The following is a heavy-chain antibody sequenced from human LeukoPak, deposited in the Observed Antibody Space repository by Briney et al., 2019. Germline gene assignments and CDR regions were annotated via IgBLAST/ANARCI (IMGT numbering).Heavy chain of an antibody. Sequence: SETLSLTCTVSGGSISSGGYYWSWIRQHPGKGLEWIGYIYYSGSTYYNPSLKSRVTISVDTSKNQFSLKLSSVTAADTAVSYCARTPSRGSDGLDYWGRGTLVTVSS. CDR1: GGSISSGGYY. CDR2: IYYSGST. V-gene: IGHV4-31*03. J-gene: IGHJ4*02. D-gene: IGHD1-26*01. CDR3: ARTPSRGSDGLDY.